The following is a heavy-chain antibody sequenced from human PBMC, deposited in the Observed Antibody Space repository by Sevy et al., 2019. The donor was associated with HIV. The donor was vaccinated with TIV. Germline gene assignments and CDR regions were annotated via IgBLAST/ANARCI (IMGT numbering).Heavy chain of an antibody. CDR2: IYTSGST. V-gene: IGHV4-4*07. D-gene: IGHD3-10*01. Sequence: SETLSLTCTVSGGSISSYYWSWIRQPAGKGLEWIGRIYTSGSTNYNPSLKSRVTMSVDTSKNQFSLKLGSVTAADTAVYYCARDVRGITMVRGVINWFDPWGQGTLVTVSS. CDR3: ARDVRGITMVRGVINWFDP. J-gene: IGHJ5*02. CDR1: GGSISSYY.